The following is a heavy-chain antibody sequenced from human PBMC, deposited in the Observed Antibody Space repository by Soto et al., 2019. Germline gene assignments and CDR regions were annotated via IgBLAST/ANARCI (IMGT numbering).Heavy chain of an antibody. V-gene: IGHV4-59*01. CDR3: ARGLTGYSSGWYLS. CDR2: IYYSGST. D-gene: IGHD6-19*01. CDR1: GGSISSYY. J-gene: IGHJ4*02. Sequence: SETLSLTCTVSGGSISSYYWSWIRQPPGKGLEWIGYIYYSGSTNYNPSLKSRVTISVDTSKNQFSLKLSSVTAADTAVYYCARGLTGYSSGWYLSWGPGTLVTVSS.